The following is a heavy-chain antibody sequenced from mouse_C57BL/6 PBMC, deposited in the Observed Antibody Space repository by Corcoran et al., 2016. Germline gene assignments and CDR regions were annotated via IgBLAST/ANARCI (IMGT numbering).Heavy chain of an antibody. V-gene: IGHV8-12*01. CDR1: GFSLSTSGMG. Sequence: VTLKESGPGILQSAQTLSLTCSFSGFSLSTSGMGVSWIRQPSGKGLEWLAHIYWDDDKRYNPSLKSRLTISKDTSRNQVFLKITSVDTADTATYYCARDGYYPSYAMDYWGQGTSVTVSS. J-gene: IGHJ4*01. CDR3: ARDGYYPSYAMDY. D-gene: IGHD2-3*01. CDR2: IYWDDDK.